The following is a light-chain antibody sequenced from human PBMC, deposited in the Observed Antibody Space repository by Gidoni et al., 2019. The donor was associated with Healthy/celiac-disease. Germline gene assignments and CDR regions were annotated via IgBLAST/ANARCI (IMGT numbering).Light chain of an antibody. CDR2: LGS. Sequence: DIVMTQSPLSLPVTPGEPASISCRSSQSLLHSNGYNYLDWYLQKPGQSPHLLIYLGSDRASGVPDRFSGSGSGTDFTLKISRVEAEDFGVYYCVQALQTPFTFGPGTKVDIK. V-gene: IGKV2-28*01. CDR3: VQALQTPFT. CDR1: QSLLHSNGYNY. J-gene: IGKJ3*01.